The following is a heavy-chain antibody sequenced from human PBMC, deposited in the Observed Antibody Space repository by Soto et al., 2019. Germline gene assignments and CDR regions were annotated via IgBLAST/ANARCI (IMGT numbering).Heavy chain of an antibody. V-gene: IGHV3-23*01. Sequence: WGSLRLSCAASGFTFSSYAMSWVRQAPGKGLEWVSAISGSGGSTYYADSVKGRFTISRDNSKNTLYLQMNSLRAEDTAVYYCAKDGEVVAATAYYYYGMDVWGQGTTVTVSS. J-gene: IGHJ6*02. CDR3: AKDGEVVAATAYYYYGMDV. D-gene: IGHD2-15*01. CDR2: ISGSGGST. CDR1: GFTFSSYA.